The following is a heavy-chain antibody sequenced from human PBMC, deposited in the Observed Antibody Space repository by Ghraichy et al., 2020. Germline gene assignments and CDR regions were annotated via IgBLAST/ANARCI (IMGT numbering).Heavy chain of an antibody. V-gene: IGHV4-34*01. CDR3: ARGGYWRLDS. Sequence: GSLRLSCAVYGGSFSGYYWSWIRQPPGKGLEWIGEINHSGSTNYNPSLKSRGTISVDTSKNQFSLKLNSVTAADTALYYCARGGYWRLDSWGQGALVTVSS. J-gene: IGHJ4*02. D-gene: IGHD6-13*01. CDR1: GGSFSGYY. CDR2: INHSGST.